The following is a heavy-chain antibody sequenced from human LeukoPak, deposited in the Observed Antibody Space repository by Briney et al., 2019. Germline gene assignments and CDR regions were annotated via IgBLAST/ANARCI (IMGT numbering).Heavy chain of an antibody. CDR3: ARTSYDYVWGSYRENWFDP. CDR2: IIPILGIA. D-gene: IGHD3-16*02. Sequence: SVKVSCKASGGTFSSYAISWVRQAPGQGLEWMGRIIPILGIANYAQKFQGRVTITADKSTSPAYMELSSLRSEDTAAYYCARTSYDYVWGSYRENWFDPWGQGTLVTVSS. J-gene: IGHJ5*02. V-gene: IGHV1-69*04. CDR1: GGTFSSYA.